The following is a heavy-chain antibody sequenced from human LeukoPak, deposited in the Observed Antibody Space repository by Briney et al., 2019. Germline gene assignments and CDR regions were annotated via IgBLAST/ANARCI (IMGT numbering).Heavy chain of an antibody. V-gene: IGHV3-64*01. CDR2: ISGDGINT. Sequence: GGSLRLSCGASGFTFSNRPMHWVRQAPGKGLESVSAISGDGINTYYANSVRGRFTISRDNSKNTLYLQMGSLRTEDMAVYYCAREHPNGSLDYWGQGTLVTVSS. J-gene: IGHJ4*02. CDR1: GFTFSNRP. CDR3: AREHPNGSLDY. D-gene: IGHD1-26*01.